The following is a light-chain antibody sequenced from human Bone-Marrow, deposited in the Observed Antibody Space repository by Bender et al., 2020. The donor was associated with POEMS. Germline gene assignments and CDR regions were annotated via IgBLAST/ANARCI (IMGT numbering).Light chain of an antibody. CDR1: SNNVGNYNL. CDR3: CSYASSRTLV. V-gene: IGLV2-23*02. Sequence: QSALTQPASVSGSPGQSITISCTGTSNNVGNYNLVSWYQHHPGKAPKLIIYEVIKRPSGVSTRFSGSRSGNTASLTISGLQAEDEADYYCCSYASSRTLVFGGGTKLTVL. J-gene: IGLJ2*01. CDR2: EVI.